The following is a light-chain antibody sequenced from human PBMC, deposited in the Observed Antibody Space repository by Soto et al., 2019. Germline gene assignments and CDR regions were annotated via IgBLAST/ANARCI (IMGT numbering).Light chain of an antibody. CDR1: QDISKF. V-gene: IGKV1-33*01. Sequence: DIQMTQSPSSLIASVGDRFTITCQASQDISKFLNWYQQKPGKAPKVLIYDASNLQTGVPSRFSGRGSGTDFTLTISSLQPDDSGTYYCQQYDDLPITFGQGTRLEIK. CDR2: DAS. J-gene: IGKJ5*01. CDR3: QQYDDLPIT.